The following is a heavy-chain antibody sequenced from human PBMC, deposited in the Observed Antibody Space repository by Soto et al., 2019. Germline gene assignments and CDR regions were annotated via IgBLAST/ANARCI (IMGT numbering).Heavy chain of an antibody. Sequence: QVQLVQSGAEVKKPGASVKVSCKASGYTFTSYYMHWVRQAPGQGLEWMGIINPSGGSTSYAQKCQGRVTMSRDTSTSTVYMGLSSLGSEDTGVYYCARPYYDIWTGYYALDYWGQGTLVTVSS. CDR3: ARPYYDIWTGYYALDY. J-gene: IGHJ4*02. CDR1: GYTFTSYY. D-gene: IGHD3-9*01. CDR2: INPSGGST. V-gene: IGHV1-46*03.